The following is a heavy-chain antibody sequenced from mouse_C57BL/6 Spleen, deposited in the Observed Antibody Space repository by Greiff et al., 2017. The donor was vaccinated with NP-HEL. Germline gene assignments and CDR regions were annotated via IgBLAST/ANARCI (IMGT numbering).Heavy chain of an antibody. CDR2: IYPRSGNT. Sequence: VKLVESGAELARPGASVKLSCKASGYTFTSYGISWVQQRTGQGLEWIGEIYPRSGNTYYNENFKGQATLTADKSSSTAYLRLRSLTCDDSAVDSWAGHYYGSSYEGCDYWGQGTTLTVSS. CDR1: GYTFTSYG. V-gene: IGHV1-81*01. J-gene: IGHJ2*01. D-gene: IGHD1-1*01. CDR3: AGHYYGSSYEGCDY.